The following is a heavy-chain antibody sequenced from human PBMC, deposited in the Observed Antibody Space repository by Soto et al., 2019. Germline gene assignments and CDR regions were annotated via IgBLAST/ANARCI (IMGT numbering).Heavy chain of an antibody. V-gene: IGHV5-51*01. CDR2: IYPGDSDT. CDR1: GYSFTSYW. D-gene: IGHD3-22*01. CDR3: ARQGELHYDSSDTGDAFDI. Sequence: PGESLKISCKGSGYSFTSYWIGWVRQMPGKGLEWMGIIYPGDSDTRYSPSFQGQVTISADKSISTAYLQWSSLKASDTAMYYCARQGELHYDSSDTGDAFDIWGQGTMVTVSS. J-gene: IGHJ3*02.